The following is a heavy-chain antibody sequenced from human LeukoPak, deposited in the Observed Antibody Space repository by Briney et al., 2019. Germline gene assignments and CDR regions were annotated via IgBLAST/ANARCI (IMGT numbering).Heavy chain of an antibody. CDR2: IIPIFGTA. CDR1: EGTFSSYA. D-gene: IGHD5-18*01. J-gene: IGHJ5*02. V-gene: IGHV1-69*13. CDR3: ARDRKPWIQLWTTNWFDP. Sequence: ASVKVSCKASEGTFSSYAISWVRQAPGQGLEWMGGIIPIFGTANYAQKFQGRVTITADESTSTAYMELSSLRSEDTAVYYCARDRKPWIQLWTTNWFDPWGQGTLVTVSS.